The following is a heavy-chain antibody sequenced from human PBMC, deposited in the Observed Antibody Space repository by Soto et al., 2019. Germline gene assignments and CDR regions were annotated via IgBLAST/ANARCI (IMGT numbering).Heavy chain of an antibody. CDR1: GFTFSSYA. D-gene: IGHD3-10*01. J-gene: IGHJ4*02. V-gene: IGHV3-23*01. CDR2: IGVSGDTT. CDR3: AKVRRFGELRSLY. Sequence: EVQLLESGGGLVQPGGSLRLSCAASGFTFSSYAMSWVRQAPGKGLEWVSAIGVSGDTTYYADSVKGRFTISLDNSKNTLYLQMGSARAEETAVYYCAKVRRFGELRSLYWGQGTLVTVSS.